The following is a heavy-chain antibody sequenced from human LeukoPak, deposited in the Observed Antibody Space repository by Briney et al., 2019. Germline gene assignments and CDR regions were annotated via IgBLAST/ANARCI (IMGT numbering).Heavy chain of an antibody. J-gene: IGHJ6*03. CDR1: GGSFSGYY. CDR2: INHSGST. D-gene: IGHD1-14*01. Sequence: SETLSLTCAVYGGSFSGYYWSWIRQPPGKGLEWIGEINHSGSTNYNPSLKSRVTMSVDTSKNQFSLKLSSVTAADTAVYYCASPGNHYHCMDVWGKGTTVTVSS. V-gene: IGHV4-34*01. CDR3: ASPGNHYHCMDV.